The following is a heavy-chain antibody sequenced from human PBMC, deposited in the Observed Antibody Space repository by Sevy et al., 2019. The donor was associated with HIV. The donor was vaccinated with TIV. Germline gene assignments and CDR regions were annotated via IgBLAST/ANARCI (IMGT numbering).Heavy chain of an antibody. CDR2: ISSDGDEH. CDR3: CGGTTTSDF. J-gene: IGHJ4*02. V-gene: IGHV3-30*03. CDR1: GFSFSSYF. Sequence: GGSLRLSCAASGFSFSSYFMHWVRQAPGKGLEWVAVISSDGDEHYHADSVRGRFTISRDNSKSTLYLQMDSLRRDDTAVYYCCGGTTTSDFWGQGTLVTVSS. D-gene: IGHD1-1*01.